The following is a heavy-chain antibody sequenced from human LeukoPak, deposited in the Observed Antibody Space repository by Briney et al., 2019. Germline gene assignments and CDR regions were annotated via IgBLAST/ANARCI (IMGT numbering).Heavy chain of an antibody. CDR2: IYYSGST. V-gene: IGHV4-39*01. CDR1: GGSISSSSYY. CDR3: AGWGAGVYGDYENY. Sequence: SETLSLTCTVSGGSISSSSYYWGWIRQPPGKGLEWIGSIYYSGSTYYNPSLKSRVTISVDTSKNQFSLKLSSVTTADTAVYYCAGWGAGVYGDYENYWGQGTLVTVS. J-gene: IGHJ4*02. D-gene: IGHD4-17*01.